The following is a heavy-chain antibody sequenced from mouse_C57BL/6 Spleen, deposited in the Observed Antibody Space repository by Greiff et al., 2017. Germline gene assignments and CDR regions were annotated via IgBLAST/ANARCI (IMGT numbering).Heavy chain of an antibody. CDR2: INPSSGYT. Sequence: QVQLQQPGAELARPGASVKMSCKASGYTFTSYTMPWVKQRPGQGLEWIGYINPSSGYTKYNQKFKDKATLTADKSSSTAYMQLSSLTSEDSAVYYCAKGDWFAYWGQGTLVTVSA. V-gene: IGHV1-4*01. CDR3: AKGDWFAY. CDR1: GYTFTSYT. J-gene: IGHJ3*01.